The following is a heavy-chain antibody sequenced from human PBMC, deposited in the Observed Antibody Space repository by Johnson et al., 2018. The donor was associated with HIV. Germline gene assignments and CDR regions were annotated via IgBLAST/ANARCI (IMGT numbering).Heavy chain of an antibody. CDR1: GFTFSSYD. J-gene: IGHJ3*02. CDR3: ARDSPRIVGVPDAFDI. Sequence: VQLVESGGGVVQPGRSLRLSCAASGFTFSSYDMHWVRQAPGKGLEWVAVISYDGSNKYYADSVKGRFTISRDNSKNTLYLQMNSLRAEDTAVYYCARDSPRIVGVPDAFDIWGQGTMVTVSS. V-gene: IGHV3-30*03. D-gene: IGHD1-26*01. CDR2: ISYDGSNK.